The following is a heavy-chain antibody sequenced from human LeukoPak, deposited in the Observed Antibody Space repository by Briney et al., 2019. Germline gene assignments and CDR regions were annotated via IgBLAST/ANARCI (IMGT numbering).Heavy chain of an antibody. D-gene: IGHD3-10*01. CDR1: GYTFTSYG. Sequence: ASVKVSCKASGYTFTSYGISWVRQAPGQGLEWMGWISAYHGNTNYAQKLQGRVTMTTDTSTSTAYMELRSLRSDDTAVYYCVKVRGAYYYYGMDVWGQGTTVTVSS. V-gene: IGHV1-18*01. J-gene: IGHJ6*02. CDR2: ISAYHGNT. CDR3: VKVRGAYYYYGMDV.